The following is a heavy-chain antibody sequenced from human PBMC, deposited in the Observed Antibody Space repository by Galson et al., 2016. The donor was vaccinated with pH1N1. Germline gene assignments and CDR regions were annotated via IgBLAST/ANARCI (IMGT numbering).Heavy chain of an antibody. J-gene: IGHJ4*02. CDR2: INPRDSYT. CDR1: ASSFTSYW. V-gene: IGHV5-10-1*01. CDR3: ARDKYGDIRGGLDS. D-gene: IGHD4-17*01. Sequence: QSGAEVKEPGESLTISCKGSASSFTSYWISWVRQMPGKGLEWMGRINPRDSYTDYSPSFQGHVTISTDESISTAYLKWSTLKASDMAVYYCARDKYGDIRGGLDSWGRGTLVIVSS.